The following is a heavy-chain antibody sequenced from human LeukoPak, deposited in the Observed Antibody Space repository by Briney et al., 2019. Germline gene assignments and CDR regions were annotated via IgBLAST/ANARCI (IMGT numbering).Heavy chain of an antibody. CDR1: GGSISSGGYY. D-gene: IGHD3-22*01. CDR2: IYYSGST. CDR3: AREDWDYYDSSPYLWAFDI. V-gene: IGHV4-31*03. J-gene: IGHJ3*02. Sequence: SQTRSLTCTVSGGSISSGGYYWSWIRQHPGKGLEWIGYIYYSGSTYYNPSLKSRVTISVDTSKNQFSLKLSSVTAADTAVYYCAREDWDYYDSSPYLWAFDIWGQGTMVTVSS.